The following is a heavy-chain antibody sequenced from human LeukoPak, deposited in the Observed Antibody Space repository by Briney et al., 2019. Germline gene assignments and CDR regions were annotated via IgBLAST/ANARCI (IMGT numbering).Heavy chain of an antibody. Sequence: MASETLSLTCTVSGGSISSYYWSWIRQPPGKGLEWIGYIYASGSTSYNPSLKSRVTLSVDPSKTQFSLKLSSVTAADTAEYYCARHGSIRSPLGPWGQGTLVTVSS. CDR1: GGSISSYY. V-gene: IGHV4-4*09. D-gene: IGHD3-10*01. J-gene: IGHJ5*02. CDR3: ARHGSIRSPLGP. CDR2: IYASGST.